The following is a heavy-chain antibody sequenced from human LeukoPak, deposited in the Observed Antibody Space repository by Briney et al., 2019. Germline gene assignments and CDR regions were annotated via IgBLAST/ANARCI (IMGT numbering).Heavy chain of an antibody. CDR3: ARGTPSIAARPSFDY. CDR2: INHSGST. CDR1: GGSFSGYS. J-gene: IGHJ4*02. Sequence: SETLSLTCAVYGGSFSGYSWSWIRQPPGKGLEWIGEINHSGSTNYNPSLKSRVTISVDTSKNQFSLKLSSVTAADTAVYYCARGTPSIAARPSFDYWGQGTLVTVSS. V-gene: IGHV4-34*01. D-gene: IGHD6-6*01.